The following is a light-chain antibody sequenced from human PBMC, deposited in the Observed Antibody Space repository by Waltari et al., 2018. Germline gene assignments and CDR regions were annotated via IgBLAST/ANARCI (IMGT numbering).Light chain of an antibody. CDR3: CSYAGRNIWV. Sequence: QSALTQPASVSGSPGQSITISCTGTSSDVGFYNLVSWYQQHPGKAPELVVYEVISRPSGVSMCFAGSKSGNTASLTISGLQAEDEADYYCCSYAGRNIWVFGGGTKLTVL. J-gene: IGLJ3*02. CDR1: SSDVGFYNL. CDR2: EVI. V-gene: IGLV2-23*02.